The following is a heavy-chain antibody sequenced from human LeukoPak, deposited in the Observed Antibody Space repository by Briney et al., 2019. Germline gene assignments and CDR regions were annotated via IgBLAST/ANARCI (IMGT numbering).Heavy chain of an antibody. D-gene: IGHD1-1*01. J-gene: IGHJ6*03. Sequence: ASETLSLTCTVSGGSVSSYYWSWIRQPPGKGLEWIGYMYYSGSTNYNPSLKSRVTISIDTSKNQFSLKLNSVTAADTAVYYCARSPRTYYYYYYYMDAWGKGTTVTISS. V-gene: IGHV4-59*02. CDR2: MYYSGST. CDR1: GGSVSSYY. CDR3: ARSPRTYYYYYYYMDA.